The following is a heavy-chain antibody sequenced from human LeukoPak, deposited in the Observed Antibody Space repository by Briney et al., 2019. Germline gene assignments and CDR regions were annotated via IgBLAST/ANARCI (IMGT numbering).Heavy chain of an antibody. Sequence: GEALKISCRVSGYSFTSYCIGWVRHMPGKGLEWRGSIFPGDSGPTYSPSFQGQVTISVDKSISTAYLQWSSLQASDTAMYYCGMSGDRVPLQDDVFDVWGQGTMVTVS. J-gene: IGHJ3*01. CDR2: IFPGDSGP. CDR1: GYSFTSYC. V-gene: IGHV5-51*01. D-gene: IGHD1-26*01. CDR3: GMSGDRVPLQDDVFDV.